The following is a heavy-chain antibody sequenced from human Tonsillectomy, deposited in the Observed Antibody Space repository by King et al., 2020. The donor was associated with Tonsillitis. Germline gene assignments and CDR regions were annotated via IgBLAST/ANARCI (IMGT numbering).Heavy chain of an antibody. CDR2: IRQDGSEK. Sequence: QLVQSGGGLVQPGGSLRLSCAASGFTFSTYWMSWVRQAPGKGLEWVANIRQDGSEKNYVDSVKGRFTISRDNAKNSLYMQMNSLRAEDTAVYYCGTPSGYCSGGSCFPFDYWGQGTLVTVSS. CDR3: GTPSGYCSGGSCFPFDY. D-gene: IGHD2-15*01. V-gene: IGHV3-7*01. J-gene: IGHJ4*02. CDR1: GFTFSTYW.